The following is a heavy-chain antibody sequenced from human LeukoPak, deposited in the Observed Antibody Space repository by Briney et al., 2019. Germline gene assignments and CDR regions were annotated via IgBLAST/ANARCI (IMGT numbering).Heavy chain of an antibody. CDR2: IYYSGST. D-gene: IGHD5-24*01. Sequence: SETLSLTCAASGVSISNYYWSWIRQPPGKGLEWIGYIYYSGSTNYNPSLKSRVTISVDASKNQFSLKLSSVTAADTAVYYCARLREMATSYFDYGGQGTLVTVSS. CDR1: GVSISNYY. CDR3: ARLREMATSYFDY. J-gene: IGHJ4*02. V-gene: IGHV4-59*01.